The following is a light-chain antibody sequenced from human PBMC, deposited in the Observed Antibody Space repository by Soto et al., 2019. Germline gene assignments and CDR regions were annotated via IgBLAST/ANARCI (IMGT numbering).Light chain of an antibody. CDR2: GNS. J-gene: IGLJ3*02. V-gene: IGLV1-40*01. Sequence: QSVLTQPPSVSGAPGQRVTISCTGSSSNIGAGYDVHWYQQLPGTGPKLLIYGNSNRPSGVPDRFSGSKSGPSASLAITGLQAEDEAYYYCQSYDSSLSGWVFGGGTKLTVL. CDR1: SSNIGAGYD. CDR3: QSYDSSLSGWV.